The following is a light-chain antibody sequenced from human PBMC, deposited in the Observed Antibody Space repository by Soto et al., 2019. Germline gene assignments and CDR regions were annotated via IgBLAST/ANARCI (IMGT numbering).Light chain of an antibody. J-gene: IGKJ5*01. CDR3: QQYNRFPPT. CDR2: DAS. V-gene: IGKV1-5*01. Sequence: DIQMTQSPSTRSAYVGDRVAITCRASQGVSSLLAFCHQKPGKAPKLLIYDASSMFSGVPSRFSGSGSGTEFTLTISSRQPDDFAAYYCQQYNRFPPTFGQGTRLEIK. CDR1: QGVSSL.